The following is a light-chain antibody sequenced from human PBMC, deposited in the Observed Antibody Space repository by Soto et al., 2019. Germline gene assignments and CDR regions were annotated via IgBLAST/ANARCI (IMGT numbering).Light chain of an antibody. J-gene: IGLJ3*02. CDR3: CSYAGSNTFWV. Sequence: QSALTQPRSVSGSPGQSVTISCTGTTRDVGGYNYVSWYQQHPGKAPKLIIYDVSRRPSGVPDRFSGSKSGNTASLTISGLQAEDEADYYCCSYAGSNTFWVFGGGTKLTVL. V-gene: IGLV2-11*01. CDR2: DVS. CDR1: TRDVGGYNY.